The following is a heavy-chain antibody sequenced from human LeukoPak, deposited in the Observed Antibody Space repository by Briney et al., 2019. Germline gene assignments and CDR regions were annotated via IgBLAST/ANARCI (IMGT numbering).Heavy chain of an antibody. CDR3: ARGGVGYCSGSSCPPPSY. CDR1: GFTFSTYA. CDR2: ISYDGSNK. Sequence: GGSLRLSCAASGFTFSTYAIHWVRQAPGKGLEWVAVISYDGSNKYYADSAKGRFTISRDNSKNTLYLQMNSLGVEDTAVYYCARGGVGYCSGSSCPPPSYWGQGTLVTVSS. D-gene: IGHD2-15*01. V-gene: IGHV3-30-3*01. J-gene: IGHJ4*02.